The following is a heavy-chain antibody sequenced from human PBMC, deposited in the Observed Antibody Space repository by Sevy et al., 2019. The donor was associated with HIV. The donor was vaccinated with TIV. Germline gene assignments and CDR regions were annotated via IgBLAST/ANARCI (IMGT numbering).Heavy chain of an antibody. CDR1: GFTFSSYG. J-gene: IGHJ6*02. CDR2: ISYDGSNK. Sequence: GGSLRLSCAASGFTFSSYGMHWVRQAPGKGLEWVAVISYDGSNKYYADSVKGRFTISRDNSKITLYLQMNSLRAEDTAVYYCAKGITIFGVVNSYYYGMDVWGQGTTVTVSS. D-gene: IGHD3-3*01. V-gene: IGHV3-30*18. CDR3: AKGITIFGVVNSYYYGMDV.